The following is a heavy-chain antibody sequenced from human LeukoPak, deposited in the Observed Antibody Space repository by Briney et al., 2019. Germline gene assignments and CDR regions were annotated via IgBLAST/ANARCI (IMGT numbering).Heavy chain of an antibody. V-gene: IGHV1-69*04. J-gene: IGHJ4*02. CDR3: AREYRHQPD. D-gene: IGHD5-12*01. CDR1: GGTFSTYA. Sequence: SVKVSRKASGGTFSTYAISWVRQAPGQGLEWMGRIIPILGIANYVQKFQGRVTITADKSTSTAYMELSSLRSEDTAVYYCAREYRHQPDWGQGTLVTVSS. CDR2: IIPILGIA.